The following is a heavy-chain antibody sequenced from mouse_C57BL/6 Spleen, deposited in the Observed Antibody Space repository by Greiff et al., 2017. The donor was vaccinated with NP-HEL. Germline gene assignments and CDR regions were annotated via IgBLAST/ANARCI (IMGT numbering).Heavy chain of an antibody. CDR2: IDPSDSET. V-gene: IGHV1-52*01. J-gene: IGHJ2*01. CDR3: ARRYGYPYYFDY. Sequence: VQLQQPGAELVRPGSSVKLSCKASGYTFTSYWMHWVKQRPIQGLEWIGNIDPSDSETHYNQKFKDKATLTVDKSSSTAYMQLSSLTSEDSAVYYCARRYGYPYYFDYWGQGTTLTVSS. CDR1: GYTFTSYW. D-gene: IGHD2-2*01.